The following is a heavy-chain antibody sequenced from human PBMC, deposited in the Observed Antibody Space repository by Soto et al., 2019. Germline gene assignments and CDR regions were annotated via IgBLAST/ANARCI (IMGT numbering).Heavy chain of an antibody. D-gene: IGHD3-10*01. Sequence: QLQLQESGPGLVKSSETLSLTCTVSGGSITSGPYFWGWIRQPPGKGLEWIANIYYSGRTYYNPSLESRVTMSVDTSRGQFFLDLNSVTAADSAVYYCARLHSERFGDDTFDTWGQGTMVTVSS. CDR2: IYYSGRT. CDR3: ARLHSERFGDDTFDT. CDR1: GGSITSGPYF. J-gene: IGHJ3*02. V-gene: IGHV4-39*01.